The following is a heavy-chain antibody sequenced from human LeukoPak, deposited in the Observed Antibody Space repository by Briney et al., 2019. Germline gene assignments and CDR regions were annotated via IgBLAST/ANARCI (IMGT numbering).Heavy chain of an antibody. V-gene: IGHV4-30-4*01. CDR1: GGSISSGDYY. J-gene: IGHJ4*02. D-gene: IGHD3-22*01. CDR3: AREEAYYYDSSVDY. Sequence: SETLSLTCTVSGGSISSGDYYWSWIRQPPGKGLEWIGYIYYSGSTYYNPSLKSRVTISVDTSKNQFSLKLSSVTAADTAVYYCAREEAYYYDSSVDYWGQGTLVTVSS. CDR2: IYYSGST.